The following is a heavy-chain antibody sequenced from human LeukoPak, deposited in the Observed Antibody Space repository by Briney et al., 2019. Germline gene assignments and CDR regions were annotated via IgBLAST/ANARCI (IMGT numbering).Heavy chain of an antibody. V-gene: IGHV3-48*01. CDR2: ISSSSSTI. Sequence: GGSLRLSCAASGFTFSSYEMNWVRQAPGKWLEWVSYISSSSSTIYYADSVKGRFTISRDNAKNSLYLQMNSLRAEDTAVYYCAREGISYGDYFDYWGQGTLVTVSS. J-gene: IGHJ4*02. CDR3: AREGISYGDYFDY. CDR1: GFTFSSYE. D-gene: IGHD4-17*01.